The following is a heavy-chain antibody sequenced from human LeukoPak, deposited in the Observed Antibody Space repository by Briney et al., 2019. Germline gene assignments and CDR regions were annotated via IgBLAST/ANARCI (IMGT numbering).Heavy chain of an antibody. V-gene: IGHV3-23*01. J-gene: IGHJ4*02. CDR3: ASTIGWFRELFTSDY. CDR2: ISGSGGST. CDR1: GFTFSSCA. Sequence: HPGGSLRLSCAASGFTFSSCAMSWVRQAPGKGLEWVSAISGSGGSTYYADSVKGRFTISRDNAKNSLYLQMNSLRAEDTAVYYCASTIGWFRELFTSDYWGQGTLVTVSS. D-gene: IGHD3-10*01.